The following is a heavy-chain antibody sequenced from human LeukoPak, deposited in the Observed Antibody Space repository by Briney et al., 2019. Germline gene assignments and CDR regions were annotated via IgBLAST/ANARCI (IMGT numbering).Heavy chain of an antibody. D-gene: IGHD3-10*01. CDR3: AFGELFSYYMDV. V-gene: IGHV4-4*09. CDR2: IYTSGST. Sequence: SETLSLTCTVSGGSISSYYWSWIRQPPGKGLEWIGYIYTSGSTNYNPSLKSRVTISVDRSKNQFSLKLSSVTAADAAVYYCAFGELFSYYMDVWGKGTTVTVSS. J-gene: IGHJ6*03. CDR1: GGSISSYY.